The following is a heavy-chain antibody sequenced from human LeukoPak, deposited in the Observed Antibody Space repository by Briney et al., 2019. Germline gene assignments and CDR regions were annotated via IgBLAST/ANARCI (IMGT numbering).Heavy chain of an antibody. CDR2: INHSGST. CDR1: GFTFSSYW. D-gene: IGHD5-18*01. V-gene: IGHV4-34*01. J-gene: IGHJ4*02. CDR3: ARRGWIQLWLDY. Sequence: GSLRLSCAASGFTFSSYWMSWVRQAPGEGLEWIGEINHSGSTNYNPSLKSRVTISVDTSKNQFSLKLSSVTAADTAVYYCARRGWIQLWLDYWGQGTLVTVSS.